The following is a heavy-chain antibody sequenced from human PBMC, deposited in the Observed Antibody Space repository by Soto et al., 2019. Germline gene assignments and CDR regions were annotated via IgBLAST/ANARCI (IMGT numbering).Heavy chain of an antibody. J-gene: IGHJ4*02. CDR2: IFSKDEK. V-gene: IGHV2-26*03. Sequence: QVTLKESGPVLVKPTETLTLTCTISGFSLSNARMGVSWIRQPPGKALEWLAHIFSKDEKSYSTSLKSRITISKDTSKSQVVLTMTNMDPVDTASYYCARAAAAGADYFDYWGQGTLVTVSS. CDR3: ARAAAAGADYFDY. D-gene: IGHD6-13*01. CDR1: GFSLSNARMG.